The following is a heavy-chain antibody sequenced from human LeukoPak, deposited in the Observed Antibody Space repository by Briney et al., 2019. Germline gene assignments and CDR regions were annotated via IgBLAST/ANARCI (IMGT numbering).Heavy chain of an antibody. CDR1: GYTFTSYG. CDR3: SGCVGIFSYYYGMDV. J-gene: IGHJ6*02. Sequence: ASVKVSCKASGYTFTSYGISWVRQAPGKGLEWMGGFDPEDGETIYAQKFQGRVTMTEDTPTDTAYMELSSLRSEDTAVYYCSGCVGIFSYYYGMDVWGQGTTVTVSS. D-gene: IGHD7-27*01. V-gene: IGHV1-24*01. CDR2: FDPEDGET.